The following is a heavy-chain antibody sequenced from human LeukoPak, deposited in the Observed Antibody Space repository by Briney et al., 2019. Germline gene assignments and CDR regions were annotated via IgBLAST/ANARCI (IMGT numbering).Heavy chain of an antibody. Sequence: GGSLRLSCEASGYTFSSYEMSWVRQAPGKGLEWLSYICSGGTTIYYADSVKGRFTISRDNPKNSLYMQMNSLRAEDTAFYCCARGWFDSWGQGTLVIVSS. CDR1: GYTFSSYE. V-gene: IGHV3-48*03. J-gene: IGHJ5*01. CDR2: ICSGGTTI. CDR3: ARGWFDS.